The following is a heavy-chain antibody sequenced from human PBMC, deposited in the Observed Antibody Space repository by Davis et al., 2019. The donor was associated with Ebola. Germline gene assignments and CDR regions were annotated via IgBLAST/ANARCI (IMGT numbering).Heavy chain of an antibody. CDR1: GFTFDDYT. CDR3: AKAYSSSSPQRGLRYYYYGMDV. Sequence: PGGSLRLSCAASGFTFDDYTMHWVRQAPGKGLEWVSLISWDGGSTYYADSVKGRFTISRDNSKNSLYLQMNSLRTEDTALYYCAKAYSSSSPQRGLRYYYYGMDVWGQGTTVTVSS. CDR2: ISWDGGST. V-gene: IGHV3-43*01. J-gene: IGHJ6*02. D-gene: IGHD6-6*01.